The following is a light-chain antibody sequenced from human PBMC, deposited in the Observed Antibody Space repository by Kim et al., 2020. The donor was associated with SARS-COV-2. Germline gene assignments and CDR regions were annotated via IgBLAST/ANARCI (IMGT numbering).Light chain of an antibody. J-gene: IGKJ1*01. CDR3: QQYNYWPPWT. Sequence: EIVMTQSPATLSVSPGERVTLSCRASQSVSRSLAWYQQKSGQAPRLLIYDASTRATDIPDRFSGDGSGTEFTLTISGLQSEDFALYHCQQYNYWPPWTFGQGTKLDI. CDR2: DAS. CDR1: QSVSRS. V-gene: IGKV3-15*01.